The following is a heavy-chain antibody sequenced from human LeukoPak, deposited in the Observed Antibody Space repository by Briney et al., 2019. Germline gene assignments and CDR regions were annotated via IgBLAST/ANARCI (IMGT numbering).Heavy chain of an antibody. CDR2: MNPNSGNT. CDR1: RYTFTSYD. V-gene: IGHV1-8*01. J-gene: IGHJ5*02. CDR3: ARGSCTSCYGGSRGWFDP. Sequence: GASVKVSCKASRYTFTSYDINWVRQATGQGLEWMGWMNPNSGNTGYAQKFQGRVTMTRNTSISTAYMELSSLRSEDTAVYYCARGSCTSCYGGSRGWFDPWGQGTLVTVSS. D-gene: IGHD2-2*01.